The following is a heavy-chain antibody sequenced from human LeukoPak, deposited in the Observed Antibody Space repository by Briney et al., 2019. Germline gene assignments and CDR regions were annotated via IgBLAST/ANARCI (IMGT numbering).Heavy chain of an antibody. CDR1: GGSFSGYY. D-gene: IGHD3-22*01. CDR3: ARHTYYYDSSGYYGFDY. V-gene: IGHV4-34*01. CDR2: INHSGST. Sequence: PSETLSLICAVYGGSFSGYYWSWIRQPPGKGLEWIGEINHSGSTNYNPSLKSRVTISVDTSKNQFSLKLSSVTAADTAVYYCARHTYYYDSSGYYGFDYWGQGTLVTVSS. J-gene: IGHJ4*02.